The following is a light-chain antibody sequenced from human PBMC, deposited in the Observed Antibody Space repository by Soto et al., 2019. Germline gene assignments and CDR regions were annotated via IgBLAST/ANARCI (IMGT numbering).Light chain of an antibody. V-gene: IGKV1-33*01. CDR3: QQYENPLLT. J-gene: IGKJ4*01. CDR2: DAS. Sequence: DIQMTQSPSSLSASVGDRVTITCQASQDISNYLNWYQQKPGKAPKLLIYDASNLETGVPSRFSGSVSGTDLTFTISGLQPEDTATYYCQQYENPLLTFGGGTKVEIK. CDR1: QDISNY.